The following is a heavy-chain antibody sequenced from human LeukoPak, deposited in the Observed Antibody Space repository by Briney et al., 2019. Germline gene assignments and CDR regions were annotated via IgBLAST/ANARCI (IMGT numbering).Heavy chain of an antibody. Sequence: SETLSLTCTVSGGSISGYYWNWSRQPPGKGGEGMGNLYYMRGAWYKSSLKSRVTTSVDTSRNEFSLKLSSLTAADTAVYYCARWTTCGGACHILDYWGQGILVTVSS. CDR2: LYYMRGA. V-gene: IGHV4-59*01. D-gene: IGHD2-21*02. CDR1: GGSISGYY. J-gene: IGHJ4*02. CDR3: ARWTTCGGACHILDY.